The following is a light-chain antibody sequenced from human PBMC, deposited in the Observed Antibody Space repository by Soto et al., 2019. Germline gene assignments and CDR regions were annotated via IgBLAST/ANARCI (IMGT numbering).Light chain of an antibody. J-gene: IGKJ4*01. CDR2: SAS. V-gene: IGKV3-20*01. Sequence: EIVLTQSPGTLSLSPGERATLSCRASQSISSSELAWYQQKPDQAPRRLVDSASSRATGIPDRFSGSGSGTDFTLTISRLEPEDFAVYYCQHYGSSSPLPFGGGTKVEIK. CDR1: QSISSSE. CDR3: QHYGSSSPLP.